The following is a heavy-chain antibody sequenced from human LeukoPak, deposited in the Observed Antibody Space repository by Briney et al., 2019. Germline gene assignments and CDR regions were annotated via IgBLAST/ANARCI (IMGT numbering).Heavy chain of an antibody. CDR3: AAETTAGNA. CDR1: GYSLSNGYY. V-gene: IGHV4-38-2*02. D-gene: IGHD6-13*01. Sequence: SETLSLTCTVSGYSLSNGYYWGWIRQPPGKGLEWIGEINHSGSTNYNPSLKSRVTISVDTSKSQFSLKLSSVTAADTAVYYCAAETTAGNAWGQGTLVAVSS. J-gene: IGHJ5*02. CDR2: INHSGST.